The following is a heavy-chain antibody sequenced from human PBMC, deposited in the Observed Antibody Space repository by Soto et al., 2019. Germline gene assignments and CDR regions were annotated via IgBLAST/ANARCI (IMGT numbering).Heavy chain of an antibody. Sequence: QVQLVESGGGVVQPGRSLRLSCAASGFTFSSYGMHWVRQAPGKGLEWVAVIWYDGSNKYYADSVKGRFTISRDNSKNTLYLQMHSLRAEDTAVYYCARGVGGSSSTDYFDYWGQGTLVTVSS. CDR1: GFTFSSYG. J-gene: IGHJ4*02. V-gene: IGHV3-33*01. D-gene: IGHD6-6*01. CDR3: ARGVGGSSSTDYFDY. CDR2: IWYDGSNK.